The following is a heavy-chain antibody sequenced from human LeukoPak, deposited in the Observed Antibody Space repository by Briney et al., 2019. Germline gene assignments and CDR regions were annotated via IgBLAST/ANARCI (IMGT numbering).Heavy chain of an antibody. Sequence: SETLSLTCTVSSGSISSNSYYWSWIRQPPGKGLEWIGYIYYSGSTNYNPSLKSRVTISVKTSKNQFSLKLSSVTAADTAVYYCARVTGYMIEDYFDYWGQGTLVTVSS. CDR1: SGSISSNSYY. V-gene: IGHV4-61*01. CDR3: ARVTGYMIEDYFDY. J-gene: IGHJ4*02. D-gene: IGHD3-22*01. CDR2: IYYSGST.